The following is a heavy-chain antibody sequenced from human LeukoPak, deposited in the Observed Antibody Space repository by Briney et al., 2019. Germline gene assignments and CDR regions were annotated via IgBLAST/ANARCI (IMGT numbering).Heavy chain of an antibody. Sequence: GGSLRLSCEVSGFTFSSHWMYWVRQTPGKGLVWVSRISIDGSTTNYADSVKGRFTISRDNAKNSLFLQMNSLRAEDTAVYYCARSHSEMGYFQHWGQGTLVTVSS. J-gene: IGHJ1*01. D-gene: IGHD2-15*01. V-gene: IGHV3-74*01. CDR1: GFTFSSHW. CDR3: ARSHSEMGYFQH. CDR2: ISIDGSTT.